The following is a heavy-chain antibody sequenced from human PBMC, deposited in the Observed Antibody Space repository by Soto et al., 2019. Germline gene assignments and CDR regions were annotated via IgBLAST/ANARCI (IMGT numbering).Heavy chain of an antibody. J-gene: IGHJ4*02. D-gene: IGHD3-10*01. CDR3: ARESNMGDF. CDR2: ISSNSRVI. Sequence: GGSLRLSCAASGFTFSNSNMDWVRQAPGKGLEWISYISSNSRVIYYAASVKGRFTISRDNAKNSLFLQMSGLRDEDAAVYYCARESNMGDFWGQGTLVTVSS. V-gene: IGHV3-48*02. CDR1: GFTFSNSN.